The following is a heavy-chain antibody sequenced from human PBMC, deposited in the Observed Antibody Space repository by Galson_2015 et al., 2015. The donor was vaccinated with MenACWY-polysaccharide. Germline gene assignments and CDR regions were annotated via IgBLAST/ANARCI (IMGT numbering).Heavy chain of an antibody. V-gene: IGHV3-30*18. J-gene: IGHJ6*02. CDR3: AKDRPLRGLSVFYYGMDV. D-gene: IGHD3-10*01. Sequence: SLRLSCAVSGFIFSDYAIHWVRQAPGKGLEWLAVISYDGSNKYYLESVKGRFNISRDNSKDMVYMHMNSLRGEDTAVYFCAKDRPLRGLSVFYYGMDVWGRGTTVIVSS. CDR1: GFIFSDYA. CDR2: ISYDGSNK.